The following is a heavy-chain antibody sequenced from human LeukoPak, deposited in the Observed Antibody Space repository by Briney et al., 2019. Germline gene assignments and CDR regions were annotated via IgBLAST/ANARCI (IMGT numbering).Heavy chain of an antibody. CDR2: IYSGGST. V-gene: IGHV3-66*02. J-gene: IGHJ4*02. Sequence: GGSLRLSCAASGFTVSSNYMSWVRQAPGKGLEWVSVIYSGGSTYYADSVKGRFTISRDNSKNTLYLQMNSLRAEDTAVYYCARDREYDFWSGYFYNWGQGTLVTVSS. D-gene: IGHD3-3*01. CDR1: GFTVSSNY. CDR3: ARDREYDFWSGYFYN.